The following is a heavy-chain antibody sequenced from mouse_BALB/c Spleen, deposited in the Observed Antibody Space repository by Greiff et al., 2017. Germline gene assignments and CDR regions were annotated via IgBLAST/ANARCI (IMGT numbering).Heavy chain of an antibody. D-gene: IGHD2-10*01. J-gene: IGHJ4*01. Sequence: VQLQQSGPELVKPGASMKISCKASGYSFPGYTMNWVKQSHGKNLEWIGLINPYNGGTSYNQKFKGKATLTVDKSSSTAYMELLSLTSEDSAVYYCASSYYGNYGAMDYWGQGTSVTVSS. CDR3: ASSYYGNYGAMDY. CDR2: INPYNGGT. CDR1: GYSFPGYT. V-gene: IGHV1-18*01.